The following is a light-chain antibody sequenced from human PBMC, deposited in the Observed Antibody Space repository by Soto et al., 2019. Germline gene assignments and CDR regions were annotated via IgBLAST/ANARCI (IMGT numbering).Light chain of an antibody. Sequence: QSALTQPVSVSGSPGQSITISCTGSSSDVGGYNYVSWYQQHPGKAPKLMIYDVNNRPSGVSSRFSGSKSGNTASLTISGLQAEDEADYYCSSYTRSATYVFATGTKLTVL. CDR3: SSYTRSATYV. V-gene: IGLV2-14*03. CDR2: DVN. J-gene: IGLJ1*01. CDR1: SSDVGGYNY.